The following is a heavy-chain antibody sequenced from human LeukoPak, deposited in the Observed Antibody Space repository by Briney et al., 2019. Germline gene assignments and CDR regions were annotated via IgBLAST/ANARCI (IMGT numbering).Heavy chain of an antibody. CDR3: ASRGRPNYYGDYAPSFDY. CDR1: GFTFSSYA. Sequence: PGGSLRLSCAASGFTFSSYAMSWVRKAPGKGLEWVSAISGSGGSTYYADSVKGRFTISRDNSKNTLYLQMNSLRAEDTAVYYCASRGRPNYYGDYAPSFDYWGQGTLVTVSS. CDR2: ISGSGGST. V-gene: IGHV3-23*01. D-gene: IGHD4-17*01. J-gene: IGHJ4*02.